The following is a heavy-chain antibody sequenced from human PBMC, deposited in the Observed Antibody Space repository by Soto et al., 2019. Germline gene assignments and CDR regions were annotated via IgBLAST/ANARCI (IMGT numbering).Heavy chain of an antibody. CDR3: ARADDYYGSGSLDY. CDR1: YGSISSGGYY. D-gene: IGHD3-10*01. CDR2: IYYSGST. J-gene: IGHJ4*02. V-gene: IGHV4-31*03. Sequence: SETLSLTCPFSYGSISSGGYYWSFMLQHPWKVLEWIWYIYYSGSTYYNPSLKSRVTISVDTSKNQFSLKLSSVTAADTAVYYCARADDYYGSGSLDYWGQGTLVTVSS.